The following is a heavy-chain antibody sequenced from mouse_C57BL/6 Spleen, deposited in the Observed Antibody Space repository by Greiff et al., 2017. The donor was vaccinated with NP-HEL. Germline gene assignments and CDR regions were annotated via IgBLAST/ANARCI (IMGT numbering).Heavy chain of an antibody. CDR1: GYTFTDYE. J-gene: IGHJ2*01. Sequence: VQLQQSGAELVRPGASVTLSCKASGYTFTDYEMHWVKQTPVHGLEWIGAIDPETGGTAYNQKFKGKAILTADKSSSTAYMELRSLTSEDSAVYYCTRRAYSNYVGDYWGQGTTLTVSS. D-gene: IGHD2-5*01. CDR2: IDPETGGT. V-gene: IGHV1-15*01. CDR3: TRRAYSNYVGDY.